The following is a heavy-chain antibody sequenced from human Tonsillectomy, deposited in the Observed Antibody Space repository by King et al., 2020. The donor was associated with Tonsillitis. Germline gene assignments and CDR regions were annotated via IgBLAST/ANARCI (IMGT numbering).Heavy chain of an antibody. CDR3: ARGESHYGMDV. Sequence: QLQESGPGLVKPSQTLSLTCTVSGGSISSGGYFWSWIRQHPGKGLKWIGYIYYSGNTYYNPSLKSRVTISADTSENQLSLKLSSVTAADTAVYYCARGESHYGMDVWGQGTTVTVSS. J-gene: IGHJ6*02. CDR2: IYYSGNT. CDR1: GGSISSGGYF. V-gene: IGHV4-31*03.